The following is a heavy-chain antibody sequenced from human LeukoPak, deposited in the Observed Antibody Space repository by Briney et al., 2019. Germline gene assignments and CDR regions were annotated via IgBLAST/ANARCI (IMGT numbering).Heavy chain of an antibody. V-gene: IGHV4-39*07. Sequence: PAETLSLTCTVSGGSISSSSYYWGWLRQPPGKGLEWIWSSYYSGSTYYNPSLKSRVTISVDTSKNQFSLKLSSVTAADTAVYYCARDSPVDTAMVTGYYYYMDVWGKGTTVTISS. J-gene: IGHJ6*03. CDR2: SYYSGST. CDR3: ARDSPVDTAMVTGYYYYMDV. D-gene: IGHD5-18*01. CDR1: GGSISSSSYY.